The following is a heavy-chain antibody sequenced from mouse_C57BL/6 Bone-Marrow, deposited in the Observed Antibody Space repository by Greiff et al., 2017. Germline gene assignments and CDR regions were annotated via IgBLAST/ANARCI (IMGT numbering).Heavy chain of an antibody. CDR2: ISSGGDYI. CDR3: TRSNYSNYDYFDY. CDR1: GFTFSSYA. V-gene: IGHV5-9-1*02. Sequence: EVHLVESGEGLVKPGGSLKLSCAASGFTFSSYAMSWVRQTPEKRLEWVAYISSGGDYIYYADTVKGRFTITRDNARNTLYLQMSSLKSEDTAMYYCTRSNYSNYDYFDYWGQGTTLTVSS. D-gene: IGHD2-5*01. J-gene: IGHJ2*01.